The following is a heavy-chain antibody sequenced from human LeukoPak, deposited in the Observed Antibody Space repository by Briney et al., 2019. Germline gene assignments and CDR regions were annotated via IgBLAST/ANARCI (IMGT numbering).Heavy chain of an antibody. V-gene: IGHV3-30*02. CDR1: GFTFSSYA. D-gene: IGHD1-14*01. CDR2: IRYDGSNQ. CDR3: APRNRGY. Sequence: GGSLRLSCAASGFTFSSYAMHWVRQAPGKGLEWVAFIRYDGSNQYYADSVKGRFTISRDNSKNTMYLQMNSLRPEDTAVYYCAPRNRGYWGQGTLVTVSS. J-gene: IGHJ4*02.